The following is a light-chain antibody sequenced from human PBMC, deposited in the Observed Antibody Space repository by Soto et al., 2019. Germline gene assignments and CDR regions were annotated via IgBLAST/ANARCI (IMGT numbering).Light chain of an antibody. J-gene: IGKJ3*01. CDR2: AAF. CDR3: LQTYTTPFT. V-gene: IGKV1-39*01. Sequence: DIQMTQSPSSLSASVGDRVTITCRASQTINNYLNWYQEKPGKAPKLLIYAAFTLQSGVPSRFSGSGSGTDFALTISSLQPEDFATYYCLQTYTTPFTFGPGTIVDV. CDR1: QTINNY.